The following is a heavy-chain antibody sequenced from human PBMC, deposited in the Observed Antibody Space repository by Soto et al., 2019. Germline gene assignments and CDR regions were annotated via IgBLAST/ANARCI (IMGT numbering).Heavy chain of an antibody. CDR3: ARMCKGYDFWRARAPYYGYMDV. CDR2: IYISGST. J-gene: IGHJ6*03. D-gene: IGHD3-3*01. V-gene: IGHV4-34*01. Sequence: SETLSLTCAVYGGSFSGYYWSWIRQPPGKGLEWIGVIYISGSTNYNSSLKCRVTISVDMSMNQFSLTLSSLIAVDTAVYYCARMCKGYDFWRARAPYYGYMDVWGKGTTVTVSS. CDR1: GGSFSGYY.